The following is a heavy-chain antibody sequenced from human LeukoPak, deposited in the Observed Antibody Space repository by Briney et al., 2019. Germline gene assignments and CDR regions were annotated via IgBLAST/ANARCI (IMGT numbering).Heavy chain of an antibody. J-gene: IGHJ4*02. CDR1: GCSFDDYG. CDR3: ARAYGEGSLLTLGY. V-gene: IGHV3-20*01. D-gene: IGHD2-8*01. CDR2: INWNGGST. Sequence: GGSLRLSCAASGCSFDDYGISWVRQAPGKGLEWVSGINWNGGSTGYADSVKGRFTISRDNAKNSLYLQMNSLRAEDTSLYHCARAYGEGSLLTLGYWGQGNLVTVSS.